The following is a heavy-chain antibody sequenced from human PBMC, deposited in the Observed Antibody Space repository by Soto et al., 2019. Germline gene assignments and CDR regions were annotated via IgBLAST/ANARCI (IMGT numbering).Heavy chain of an antibody. D-gene: IGHD2-21*02. CDR2: IYHSGST. CDR3: ARDRGCGGDCYPPYYYSGMDV. Sequence: SETLSITCAVSGGSISSSNWWSWVRQPPGKGLEWIGEIYHSGSTNYNPSLKSRVTISVDKSKNQFSLKLSSVTAADTAVYYCARDRGCGGDCYPPYYYSGMDVWGQGTTVTVSS. CDR1: GGSISSSNW. J-gene: IGHJ6*02. V-gene: IGHV4-4*02.